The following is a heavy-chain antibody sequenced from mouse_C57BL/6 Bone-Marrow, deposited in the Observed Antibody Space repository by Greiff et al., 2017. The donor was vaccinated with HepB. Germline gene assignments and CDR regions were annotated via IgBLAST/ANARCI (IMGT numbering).Heavy chain of an antibody. V-gene: IGHV1-62-2*01. Sequence: QVHVKQSGAELVKPGASVKLSCKASGYTFTEYTIHWVKQRSGQGLEWIGWFYPGSGSIKYNEKFKDKATLTADKSSSTVYMELSRLTSEDSAVYFCARHESRRDLDSGPFAYWGQGTLVTVSA. CDR3: ARHESRRDLDSGPFAY. D-gene: IGHD4-1*01. CDR1: GYTFTEYT. J-gene: IGHJ3*01. CDR2: FYPGSGSI.